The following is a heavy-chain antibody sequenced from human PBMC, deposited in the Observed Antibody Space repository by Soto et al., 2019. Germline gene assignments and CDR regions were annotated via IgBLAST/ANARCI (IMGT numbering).Heavy chain of an antibody. J-gene: IGHJ4*02. CDR2: ITSGLTT. Sequence: EVQLVESGGGLVQPGGSLRLSCAASGFSFGGYNMNWVRQAPGKGLEWVSHITSGLTTHYADFVQGRFTISRDNAKNSLYLEMNGLRDEDTAVYYCARDTSHGLTIGGLDSWGQGTLVTVSS. D-gene: IGHD3-16*01. CDR3: ARDTSHGLTIGGLDS. V-gene: IGHV3-48*02. CDR1: GFSFGGYN.